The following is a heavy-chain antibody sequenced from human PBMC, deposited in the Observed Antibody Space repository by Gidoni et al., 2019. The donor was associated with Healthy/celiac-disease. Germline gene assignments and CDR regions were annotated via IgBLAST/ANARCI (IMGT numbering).Heavy chain of an antibody. Sequence: QVQLVQSGAEVKKPGASGKVSCKASGYTFTSYAMHWVRQAPGQRLEWMVWLNAGNGNTKYSQKFQGRVTITRDTSASTAYMELSSLRSEDTAVYYCARCTVADWYFDLWGRGTLVTVSS. V-gene: IGHV1-3*01. CDR1: GYTFTSYA. D-gene: IGHD4-17*01. CDR2: LNAGNGNT. CDR3: ARCTVADWYFDL. J-gene: IGHJ2*01.